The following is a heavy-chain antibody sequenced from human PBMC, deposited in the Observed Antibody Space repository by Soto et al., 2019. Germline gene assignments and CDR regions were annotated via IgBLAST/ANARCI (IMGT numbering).Heavy chain of an antibody. V-gene: IGHV1-18*01. D-gene: IGHD3-10*01. Sequence: VKVSCKASGYTFTSYGISWVRQAPGQGLEWMGWISAYNGNTNYAQKLQGRVTMTTDTSTSTAYMELRSLRSDDTAVYYCASGTYYYGSGNFDYWGQGTLVTVSS. CDR3: ASGTYYYGSGNFDY. CDR2: ISAYNGNT. CDR1: GYTFTSYG. J-gene: IGHJ4*02.